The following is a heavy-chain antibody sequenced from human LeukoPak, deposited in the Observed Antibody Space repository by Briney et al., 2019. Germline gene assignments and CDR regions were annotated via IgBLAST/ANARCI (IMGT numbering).Heavy chain of an antibody. D-gene: IGHD2-21*01. CDR1: GFPFSSHG. J-gene: IGHJ4*02. CDR3: ARGLRVFDY. Sequence: GGTLRLSCAASGFPFSSHGMSWVRQAPGKGLEWVSGIIGGAGSTYYADSVKGRFTISGDNSKNTLFLQMNSLRAEDTAVYYCARGLRVFDYWGQGTLVTVSS. CDR2: IIGGAGST. V-gene: IGHV3-23*01.